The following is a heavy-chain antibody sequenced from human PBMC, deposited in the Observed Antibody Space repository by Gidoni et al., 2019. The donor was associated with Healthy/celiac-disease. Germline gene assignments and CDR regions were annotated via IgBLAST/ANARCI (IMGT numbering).Heavy chain of an antibody. CDR2: IWYDGSNK. J-gene: IGHJ3*02. Sequence: QVQLVESGGGVVQLGRSLRLSCAASGFTFSSYGMHWVRQAHGKGLEWVAVIWYDGSNKYYADSVKGRFTISRDNSKNTLYLQMNSLRAEDTAVYYCARPASGSGSFSSAFDIWGQGTMVTVSS. V-gene: IGHV3-33*01. CDR1: GFTFSSYG. CDR3: ARPASGSGSFSSAFDI. D-gene: IGHD1-26*01.